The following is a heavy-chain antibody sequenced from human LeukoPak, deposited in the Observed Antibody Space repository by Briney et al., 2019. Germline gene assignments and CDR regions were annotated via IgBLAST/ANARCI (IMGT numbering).Heavy chain of an antibody. D-gene: IGHD3-10*01. Sequence: PGGSLRLYCAGSGFTFSSYGMHWVRPAPGKGLEWVAFIRYDGSNKYYADYGKVRFTISRDNSKNTMYLQMNSLRAEDTAVYYCAKDWYYYGSGIDYWGQGTLVTVSS. J-gene: IGHJ4*02. CDR2: IRYDGSNK. CDR1: GFTFSSYG. CDR3: AKDWYYYGSGIDY. V-gene: IGHV3-30*02.